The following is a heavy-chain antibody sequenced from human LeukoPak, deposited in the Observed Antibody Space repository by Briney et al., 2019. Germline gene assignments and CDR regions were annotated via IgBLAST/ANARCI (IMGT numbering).Heavy chain of an antibody. CDR1: GFTFSSYA. CDR2: INWNGGST. Sequence: GGSLRLSCAASGFTFSSYAMSWVRQAPGKGLEWVSGINWNGGSTGYADSVKGRFTISRDNAKNSLYLQMNSLRADDTALYYCAKDGDTAMVTPYMDVWGKGTTVTISS. D-gene: IGHD5-18*01. V-gene: IGHV3-20*04. CDR3: AKDGDTAMVTPYMDV. J-gene: IGHJ6*04.